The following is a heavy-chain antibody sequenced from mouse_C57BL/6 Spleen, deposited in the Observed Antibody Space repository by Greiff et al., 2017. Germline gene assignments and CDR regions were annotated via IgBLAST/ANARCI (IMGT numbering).Heavy chain of an antibody. CDR2: ISYDGSN. V-gene: IGHV3-6*01. CDR3: ARDHGYDGAWFAY. D-gene: IGHD2-2*01. Sequence: EVPLQESGPGLVKPSQSLSLTCSVTGYSITSGYYWNWIRQFPGNKLEWMGYISYDGSNNYNPSLKNRISITRDTSKNQFFLKLNSVTTEDTATYYCARDHGYDGAWFAYWGQGTLVTVSA. CDR1: GYSITSGYY. J-gene: IGHJ3*01.